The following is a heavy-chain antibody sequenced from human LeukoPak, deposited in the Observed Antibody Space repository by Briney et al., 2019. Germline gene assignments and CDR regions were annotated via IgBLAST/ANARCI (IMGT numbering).Heavy chain of an antibody. J-gene: IGHJ6*03. CDR2: ISAYNGNT. Sequence: ASVKVSCKASGYTFTSYGISWVRQAPGQGLEWMGWISAYNGNTNYAQKLQGRVTMTTDTSTSTAYMELRSLRSDDTAVYYCAREIQLWWGNYYYYMDVWGKGTTVTVSS. D-gene: IGHD5-18*01. CDR1: GYTFTSYG. V-gene: IGHV1-18*01. CDR3: AREIQLWWGNYYYYMDV.